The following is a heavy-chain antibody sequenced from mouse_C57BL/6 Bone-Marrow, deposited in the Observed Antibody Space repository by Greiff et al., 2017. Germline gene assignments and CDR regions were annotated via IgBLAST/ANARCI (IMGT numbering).Heavy chain of an antibody. Sequence: QVQLQQSGSELRSPGSSVKLSCKDFDSEVFPIAYTSWVRQKPGHGFEWIGGILPSIGRTIYGEKFEDKATLDADTLANTAYLELNSLTSEDSAIYYCARLWYYGGAYWGQGTLVTVSA. J-gene: IGHJ3*01. CDR3: ARLWYYGGAY. CDR2: ILPSIGRT. D-gene: IGHD1-1*01. V-gene: IGHV15-2*01. CDR1: DSEVFPIAY.